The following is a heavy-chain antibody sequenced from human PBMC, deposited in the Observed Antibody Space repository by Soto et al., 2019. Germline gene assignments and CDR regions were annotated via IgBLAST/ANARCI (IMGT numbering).Heavy chain of an antibody. J-gene: IGHJ2*01. CDR2: SYHSGST. Sequence: SETLSLTCAVSGGSISSSNWWSWVRQPPGKGLEWRGGSYHSGSTNYNPSLKSRVTMSVDKSKHQFSLKLSLRPDDTAVYYCARDRGGYAYAQPYWYFDLWGRGTLVTVSS. D-gene: IGHD5-18*01. CDR1: GGSISSSNW. CDR3: ARDRGGYAYAQPYWYFDL. V-gene: IGHV4-4*02.